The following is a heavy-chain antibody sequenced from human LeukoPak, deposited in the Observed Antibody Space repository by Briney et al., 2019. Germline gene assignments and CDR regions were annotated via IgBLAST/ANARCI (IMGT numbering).Heavy chain of an antibody. J-gene: IGHJ4*02. D-gene: IGHD3-10*01. CDR2: ISTGGAAT. V-gene: IGHV3-23*01. CDR3: AKKGYAGQGTYSYYFDY. CDR1: GFSFSSFS. Sequence: GGSLRLSCAASGFSFSSFSMNWVRQAPGKGLEWVSTISTGGAATYYADSVKGRFTISRDNSKNTLYLQMNSLRADDTAVYYCAKKGYAGQGTYSYYFDYWGQGTLVTVSS.